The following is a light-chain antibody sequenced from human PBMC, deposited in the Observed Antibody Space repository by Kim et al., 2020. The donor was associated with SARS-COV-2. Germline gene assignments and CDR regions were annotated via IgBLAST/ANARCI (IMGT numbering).Light chain of an antibody. Sequence: SYELTQPSSVSVSPGQTARITCSGDVLAKRYVRWFQQKPGQAPVVVIYKDSERPSGIPERFSGSSSGTTVTLTISGAQVEDEADYYCHSAADDSWVFGGG. CDR2: KDS. V-gene: IGLV3-27*01. CDR3: HSAADDSWV. CDR1: VLAKRY. J-gene: IGLJ3*02.